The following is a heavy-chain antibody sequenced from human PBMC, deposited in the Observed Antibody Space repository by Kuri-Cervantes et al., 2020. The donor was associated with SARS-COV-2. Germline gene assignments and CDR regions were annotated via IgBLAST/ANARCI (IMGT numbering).Heavy chain of an antibody. D-gene: IGHD4-17*01. Sequence: ASVKVSCKASGYTFPNYAISWVRQAPGQGLEWMGWISVYNGATNYARNFQGRVTMTRDTSTSTVYMELSSLRSEDTAVYYCARDPTVTTSTDYYYGMDVWGQGTTVTVSS. CDR3: ARDPTVTTSTDYYYGMDV. CDR1: GYTFPNYA. V-gene: IGHV1-18*01. CDR2: ISVYNGAT. J-gene: IGHJ6*02.